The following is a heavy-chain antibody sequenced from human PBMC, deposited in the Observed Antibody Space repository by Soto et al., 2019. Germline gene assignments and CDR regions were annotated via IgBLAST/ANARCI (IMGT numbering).Heavy chain of an antibody. J-gene: IGHJ6*03. CDR1: GGSISSYY. Sequence: QVQLQESGPGLVKPSETLSLTCTVSGGSISSYYWSWIRQPPGKGLEWIGYIYYSGSTNYNPSLTSRVTISVDTSKNQFSLKLSSVTAADTAVYYCARMGGYYYGSGSYLPYYYYMDVWGKGTTVTVSS. CDR3: ARMGGYYYGSGSYLPYYYYMDV. D-gene: IGHD3-10*01. V-gene: IGHV4-59*01. CDR2: IYYSGST.